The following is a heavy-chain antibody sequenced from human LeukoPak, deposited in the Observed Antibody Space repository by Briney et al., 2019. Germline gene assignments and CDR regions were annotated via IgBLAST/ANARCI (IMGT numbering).Heavy chain of an antibody. J-gene: IGHJ4*02. CDR2: ISGSGGST. V-gene: IGHV3-23*01. Sequence: PGGSLRLSCAASGFTFSSYAMSWVRQAPGKGLEWVSAISGSGGSTYYADSVKGRFTISRDNSKNTLYLQMNSLRAEDTAVYYWAKDPSSSGYYSDWGQGTLVTVSS. CDR1: GFTFSSYA. CDR3: AKDPSSSGYYSD. D-gene: IGHD3-22*01.